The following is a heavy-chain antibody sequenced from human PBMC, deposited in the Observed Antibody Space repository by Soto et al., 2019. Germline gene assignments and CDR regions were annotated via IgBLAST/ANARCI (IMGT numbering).Heavy chain of an antibody. CDR1: DGSISSYY. CDR2: IYYSGST. D-gene: IGHD3-10*01. Sequence: LSPTSTVSDGSISSYYWSWIRQPPGTGLEWIGYIYYSGSTNYNPSLKSRVTITVDTSKNQFCQKLSSVTAADTAVYYCARVNYYGSATTTYYYYYGMDVWGQGTTVTVSS. J-gene: IGHJ6*02. CDR3: ARVNYYGSATTTYYYYYGMDV. V-gene: IGHV4-59*01.